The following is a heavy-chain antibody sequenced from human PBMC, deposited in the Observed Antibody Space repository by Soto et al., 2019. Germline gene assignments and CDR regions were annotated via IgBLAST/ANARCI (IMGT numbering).Heavy chain of an antibody. Sequence: SVKVSCKASGGTFSSYAISWVRQAPGQGLEWMGGIIPIFGTANYAQKFQGRVTITADKSTSTAYMELSSLRSEDTAVYYCAYCSSTSSYYYYCCMHGWDPGPTVTVSS. CDR1: GGTFSSYA. CDR2: IIPIFGTA. V-gene: IGHV1-69*06. CDR3: AYCSSTSSYYYYCCMHG. D-gene: IGHD2-2*01. J-gene: IGHJ6*02.